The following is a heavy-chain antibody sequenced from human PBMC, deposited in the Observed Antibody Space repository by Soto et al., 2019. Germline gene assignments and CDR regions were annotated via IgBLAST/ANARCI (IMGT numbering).Heavy chain of an antibody. CDR2: IIPIFGTA. Sequence: QVQLVQSGAEVKKPGSSVKVSCKASGGTFSSYAISWVRQAPGQGLEWMGGIIPIFGTANYAQKFQGRVTITADESTSTVYMELSSLRSEDTAVYYCARDRQGYCISTSCYSGDYWGQGTLVTVSS. J-gene: IGHJ4*02. CDR3: ARDRQGYCISTSCYSGDY. V-gene: IGHV1-69*12. D-gene: IGHD2-2*01. CDR1: GGTFSSYA.